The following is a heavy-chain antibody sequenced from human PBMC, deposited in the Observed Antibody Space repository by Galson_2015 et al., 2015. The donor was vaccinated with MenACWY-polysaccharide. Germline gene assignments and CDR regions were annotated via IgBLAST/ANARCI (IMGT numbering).Heavy chain of an antibody. V-gene: IGHV6-1*01. J-gene: IGHJ3*02. CDR2: TYYRSKWYN. Sequence: CAISGDSVSSNSAAWNWFRQSPSRGLEWLGRTYYRSKWYNDYAVSVKSRITINPDTPKNQFSLQLNSVTPEDTAVYYCTVNYGGNSGDAFDIWGQGTMVTVSS. CDR3: TVNYGGNSGDAFDI. D-gene: IGHD4-23*01. CDR1: GDSVSSNSAA.